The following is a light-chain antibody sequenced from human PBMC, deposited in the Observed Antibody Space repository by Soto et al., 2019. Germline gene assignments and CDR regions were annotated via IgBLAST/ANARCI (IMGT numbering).Light chain of an antibody. CDR3: TSYAGGNIV. J-gene: IGLJ1*01. CDR1: SSDVGGYNY. CDR2: EVN. V-gene: IGLV2-8*01. Sequence: QSALTQPPSASGSPGQSVTISCTGTSSDVGGYNYVSWYQQHPGKVPKLVVYEVNKRPSGVPDRFSGSKSGNTASLTVSGLQAEDEADYYCTSYAGGNIVFGTGTKLTVL.